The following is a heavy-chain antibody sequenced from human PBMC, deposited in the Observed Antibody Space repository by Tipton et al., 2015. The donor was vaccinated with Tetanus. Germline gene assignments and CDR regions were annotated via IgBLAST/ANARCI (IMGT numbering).Heavy chain of an antibody. CDR3: AKLKSRGDSSAIEH. Sequence: SLRLSCAGSGFSFRDAGMNWVRQVPGEGLEWVSGVSASGNTNYADSVDGRFTISRDNAKNTMYLQMNSLRAEDTATYYCAKLKSRGDSSAIEHWGQGTLVTVSS. CDR1: GFSFRDAG. J-gene: IGHJ4*02. V-gene: IGHV3-23*01. D-gene: IGHD2-21*02. CDR2: VSASGNT.